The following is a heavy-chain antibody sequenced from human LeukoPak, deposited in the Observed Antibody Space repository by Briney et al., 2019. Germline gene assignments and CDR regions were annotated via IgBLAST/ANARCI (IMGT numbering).Heavy chain of an antibody. CDR3: ARAQRYMDV. CDR1: GGSFSGYY. V-gene: IGHV4-34*01. J-gene: IGHJ6*03. Sequence: SETLSLTCAVYGGSFSGYYWSWIRQPPGKGLEWIGEINHSGSTNYNPSLKSRVTISVDTSKNQFSLKLSSVTAADTAVYYCARAQRYMDVWGKGTTVTVSS. CDR2: INHSGST.